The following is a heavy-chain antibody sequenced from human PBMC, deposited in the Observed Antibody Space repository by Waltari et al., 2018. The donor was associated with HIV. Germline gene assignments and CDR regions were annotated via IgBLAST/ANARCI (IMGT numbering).Heavy chain of an antibody. Sequence: QVQLVQSGAEVKKPGSSVKVSCKASGGTFSSYTISWVRQAPGQGLEWMGRLIPILGIANNAQKVQGRVTITADKSTSTAYMELSSLRSEDTAVYYCARDRGAVAGTDAFDIWGQGTMVTVSS. CDR3: ARDRGAVAGTDAFDI. V-gene: IGHV1-69*08. CDR1: GGTFSSYT. CDR2: LIPILGIA. D-gene: IGHD6-19*01. J-gene: IGHJ3*02.